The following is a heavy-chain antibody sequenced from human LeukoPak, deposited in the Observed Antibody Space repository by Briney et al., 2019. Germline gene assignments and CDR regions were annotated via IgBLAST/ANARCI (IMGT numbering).Heavy chain of an antibody. J-gene: IGHJ4*02. D-gene: IGHD1-26*01. Sequence: ASVKVSCKASGYTFTSYGISWVRQAPGQGLEWMGWSSAYNGNTNYAQKLQGRVTMTTDTSTSTAYMELRSLRSDDTAVYYCARGSKWELPPYFDYWGQGTLVTVSS. V-gene: IGHV1-18*01. CDR1: GYTFTSYG. CDR3: ARGSKWELPPYFDY. CDR2: SSAYNGNT.